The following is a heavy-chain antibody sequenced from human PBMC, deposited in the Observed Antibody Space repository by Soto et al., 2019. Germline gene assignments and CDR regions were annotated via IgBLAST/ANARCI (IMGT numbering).Heavy chain of an antibody. V-gene: IGHV3-30*18. D-gene: IGHD6-19*01. CDR3: AKDQKQWLETFDY. Sequence: GGSLRLSCAASGFTFSSYGMHWVRQAPGKGLEWVAVISYDGSNKYYADSVKGRFTISRDNSKNTLYLQMNSLRAEDTAVYYCAKDQKQWLETFDYWGQGTLVTVSS. J-gene: IGHJ4*02. CDR1: GFTFSSYG. CDR2: ISYDGSNK.